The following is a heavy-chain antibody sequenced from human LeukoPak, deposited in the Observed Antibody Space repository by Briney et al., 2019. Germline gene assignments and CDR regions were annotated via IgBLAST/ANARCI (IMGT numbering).Heavy chain of an antibody. V-gene: IGHV1-2*04. CDR1: GYTFTNYG. Sequence: GASVKVSCKASGYTFTNYGVSWVRQAPGQGLEWMGWINPNSGGTNYAQKFQGWVTMTRDTSISTAYMELSRLRSDDTAVYYCARFWTAVAGSELAGAFDIWGQGTMVTVSS. CDR3: ARFWTAVAGSELAGAFDI. J-gene: IGHJ3*02. D-gene: IGHD6-19*01. CDR2: INPNSGGT.